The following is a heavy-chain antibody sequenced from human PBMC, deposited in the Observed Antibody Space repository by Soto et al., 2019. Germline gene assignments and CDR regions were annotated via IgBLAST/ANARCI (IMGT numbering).Heavy chain of an antibody. Sequence: LRLSCAVSGFIFSNYAMSWVRQAPGKGLEWVSVITIGGGATYADSVKGRFIISRDNSRNTLYLQMNSLRVEDTAVYYCAKEFPGSLYYWGQGTLVTVSS. J-gene: IGHJ4*02. CDR2: ITIGGGA. CDR3: AKEFPGSLYY. CDR1: GFIFSNYA. V-gene: IGHV3-23*01. D-gene: IGHD6-19*01.